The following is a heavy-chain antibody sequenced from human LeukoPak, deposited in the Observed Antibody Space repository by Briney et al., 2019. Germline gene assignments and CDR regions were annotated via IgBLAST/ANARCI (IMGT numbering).Heavy chain of an antibody. CDR1: GFTFSSYV. D-gene: IGHD3-22*01. Sequence: PGGSLRPSCAASGFTFSSYVMNWVRQAPGKGLEWVSGISASGGSTYYADSVKGRFTISRDNSKNTLYLQMNSLRAEDTAVYYCAKVYYDSSGYYPDAFDIWGQGTMVTVSS. V-gene: IGHV3-23*01. J-gene: IGHJ3*02. CDR2: ISASGGST. CDR3: AKVYYDSSGYYPDAFDI.